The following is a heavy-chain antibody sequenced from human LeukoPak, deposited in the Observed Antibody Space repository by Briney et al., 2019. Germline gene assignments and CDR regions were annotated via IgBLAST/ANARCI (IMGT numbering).Heavy chain of an antibody. CDR3: ARDILLPSAMGYYYMDV. J-gene: IGHJ6*03. Sequence: SQTLSLTCTVSGASISSGSYYWSWIRQPAGKGLEWIGRIYTSGSTNHNPSLKSRVTISVGTSKNQFSLKLSSVTAADTALYYCARDILLPSAMGYYYMDVWGKGTTVTVPS. CDR1: GASISSGSYY. V-gene: IGHV4-61*02. CDR2: IYTSGST. D-gene: IGHD2-2*01.